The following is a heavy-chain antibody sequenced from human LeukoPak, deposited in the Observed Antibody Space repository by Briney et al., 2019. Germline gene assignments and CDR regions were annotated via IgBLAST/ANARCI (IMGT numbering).Heavy chain of an antibody. V-gene: IGHV4-59*01. CDR3: ARGYYSSFDY. D-gene: IGHD3-10*01. CDR1: GGSISTYY. Sequence: SETLSLTCTVSGGSISTYYWSWIRQPPGKGLEWIGFIYYTGNTYYNPSLKSRVTISVDMTTNQFSLKLSSVTAADTAVYYCARGYYSSFDYWGQGTLVTVSS. J-gene: IGHJ4*02. CDR2: IYYTGNT.